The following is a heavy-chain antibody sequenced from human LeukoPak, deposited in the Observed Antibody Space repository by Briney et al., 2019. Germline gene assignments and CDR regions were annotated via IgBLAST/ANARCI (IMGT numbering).Heavy chain of an antibody. V-gene: IGHV3-30*18. Sequence: GGSLRLSCVASGFAFSTHVMHWVRQAPGKGLEWVAVISYDGSNKYYADSVKGRFTISRDNSKNTLYLQMNSLRAEDTAVYYCAKELSGHGALWASDAFDIWGQGTMVTVSS. J-gene: IGHJ3*02. CDR1: GFAFSTHV. CDR2: ISYDGSNK. D-gene: IGHD3-10*01. CDR3: AKELSGHGALWASDAFDI.